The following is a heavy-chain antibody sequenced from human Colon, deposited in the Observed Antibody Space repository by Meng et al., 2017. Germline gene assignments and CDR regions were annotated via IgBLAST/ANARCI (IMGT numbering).Heavy chain of an antibody. CDR1: CGSISSGTYY. CDR3: ARYVFDSSSLYSNWFDP. D-gene: IGHD3-22*01. V-gene: IGHV4-31*03. CDR2: IHYSGST. Sequence: QVQLQESGPGLVKPSQTLSLTCTVPCGSISSGTYYWGWIRQLPGKGLEWIAYIHYSGSTYYSPSLKSRVTISVDTSKNQLSLKLSSMTAADTAVYYCARYVFDSSSLYSNWFDPWGQGTLVTVSS. J-gene: IGHJ5*02.